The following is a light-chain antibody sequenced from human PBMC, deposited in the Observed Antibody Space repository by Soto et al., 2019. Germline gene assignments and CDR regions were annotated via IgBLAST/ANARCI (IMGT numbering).Light chain of an antibody. Sequence: IVLTQSPGTLSLSPGERATLSCRASQSVSSSYLAWYQQKPVQAPRLLIYGASSRATGIPDRFSGRGSVTDFTLTISRLEPEVFALYYCQQYGSSPLTFGGWTKVEIK. J-gene: IGKJ4*01. CDR2: GAS. CDR3: QQYGSSPLT. CDR1: QSVSSSY. V-gene: IGKV3-20*01.